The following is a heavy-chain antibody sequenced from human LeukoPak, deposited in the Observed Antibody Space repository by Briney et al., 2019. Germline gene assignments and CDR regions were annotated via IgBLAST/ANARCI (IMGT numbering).Heavy chain of an antibody. CDR3: TRGDSSSKIDY. D-gene: IGHD6-6*01. CDR1: GVTLRGYW. J-gene: IGHJ4*02. CDR2: IKEDGSEK. Sequence: GGSLRLSCAASGVTLRGYWMSWVRQAPGKGLEWVANIKEDGSEKYYVDSVKGRFTISRDNAKNSLNLQMDSLRVEDTAVYYCTRGDSSSKIDYWGQGTLVTVSS. V-gene: IGHV3-7*01.